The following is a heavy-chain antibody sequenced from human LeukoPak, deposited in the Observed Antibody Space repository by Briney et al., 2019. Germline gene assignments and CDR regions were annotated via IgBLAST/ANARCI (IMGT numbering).Heavy chain of an antibody. CDR1: GYTFTGYY. D-gene: IGHD3-10*01. Sequence: ASVKVSCKASGYTFTGYYMHWVRQAPGQGLESMGWINPNSGDTNYAQKFQGRVTMTRDTSITTAYMELSRLRSDDTAVYYCARAYYYGSGTNDFWGQGTLVTVSS. V-gene: IGHV1-2*02. CDR3: ARAYYYGSGTNDF. CDR2: INPNSGDT. J-gene: IGHJ4*02.